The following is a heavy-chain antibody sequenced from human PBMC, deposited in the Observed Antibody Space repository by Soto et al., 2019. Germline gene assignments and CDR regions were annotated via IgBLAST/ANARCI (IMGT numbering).Heavy chain of an antibody. CDR2: IIPIFGTA. CDR1: GGTFSSYA. CDR3: ARDLDIVVVVAARGYSYGMDV. Sequence: QVQLVQSGAEVKKPGSSVKVSCKASGGTFSSYAISWVREAPGQGLEWMGGIIPIFGTANYAQKFQGRVTITADESTSTAYMELSSLRSEDTAVYYCARDLDIVVVVAARGYSYGMDVWGQGTTVTVSS. J-gene: IGHJ6*02. V-gene: IGHV1-69*01. D-gene: IGHD2-15*01.